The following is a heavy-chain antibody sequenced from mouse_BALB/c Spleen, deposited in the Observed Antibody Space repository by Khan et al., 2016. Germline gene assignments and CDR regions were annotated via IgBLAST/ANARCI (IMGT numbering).Heavy chain of an antibody. Sequence: VQLKESGAELVKPGASVKLSCTASGFNIKDTYMHWVKQRPEQGLEWIGRIDPANGNTKYDPKFQGKATITAATSSNTAYLQLSSLTSEDTVVYYCAQIYDGYYGFAYWGQGTLVTVSA. CDR2: IDPANGNT. CDR3: AQIYDGYYGFAY. V-gene: IGHV14-3*02. D-gene: IGHD2-3*01. J-gene: IGHJ3*01. CDR1: GFNIKDTY.